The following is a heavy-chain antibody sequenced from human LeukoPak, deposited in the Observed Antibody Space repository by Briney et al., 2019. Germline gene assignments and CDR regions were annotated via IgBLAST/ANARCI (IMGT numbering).Heavy chain of an antibody. CDR1: GFTFSSYG. CDR3: AKDIYDYGDYGAFDY. J-gene: IGHJ4*02. CDR2: ISYDGSNK. Sequence: PGGSLRLSCAASGFTFSSYGMHWVRQAPGKGLEWVAVISYDGSNKYYADSVKGRFTISRDNSKNTLYLQMNSLRAADTALYYCAKDIYDYGDYGAFDYWGQGTLVTVSS. V-gene: IGHV3-30*18. D-gene: IGHD4-17*01.